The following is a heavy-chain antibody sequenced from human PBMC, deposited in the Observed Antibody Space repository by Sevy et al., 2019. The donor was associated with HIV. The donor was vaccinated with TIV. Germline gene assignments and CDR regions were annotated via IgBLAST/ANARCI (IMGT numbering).Heavy chain of an antibody. D-gene: IGHD3-10*01. J-gene: IGHJ4*02. CDR2: IKQDGSEK. Sequence: GGSLRLSCAASGFSFSSYWMSWVRQAPGKGLEWVANIKQDGSEKYYVDSVKGRFTISRDNAKNSLYLQMNSLRAEDTAVYYCARDSLLNYGSGSYYVYRGQGTLVTVSS. CDR1: GFSFSSYW. CDR3: ARDSLLNYGSGSYYVY. V-gene: IGHV3-7*03.